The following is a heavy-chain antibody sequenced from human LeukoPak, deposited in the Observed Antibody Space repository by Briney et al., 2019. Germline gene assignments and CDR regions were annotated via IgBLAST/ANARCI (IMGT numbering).Heavy chain of an antibody. CDR2: ISAYNGNT. V-gene: IGHV1-18*01. CDR3: ARDGIAVPWGVGNNWFDP. D-gene: IGHD6-19*01. CDR1: GYTFTSYG. J-gene: IGHJ5*02. Sequence: ASVKVSCKASGYTFTSYGISWVRQAPGQGLEWMGWISAYNGNTNYAQKLQGRVTMTTDTSTSTAYMELRSLRSDDTAVYYCARDGIAVPWGVGNNWFDPWGQGTLVTVSS.